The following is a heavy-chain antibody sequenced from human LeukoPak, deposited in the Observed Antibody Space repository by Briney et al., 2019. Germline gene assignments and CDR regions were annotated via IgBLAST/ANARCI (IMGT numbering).Heavy chain of an antibody. CDR2: IRYDGTKK. J-gene: IGHJ4*02. D-gene: IGHD4-17*01. V-gene: IGHV3-30*02. Sequence: GGSLRLSCAASGFTFSDYAMHWVRQAPGKGLEWVAFIRYDGTKKYYADSVKGRFTISRDNSKNTLYLQMNSLRGDDTAMYYCARVGYGDYRPLDYWGQGTLVTVSS. CDR3: ARVGYGDYRPLDY. CDR1: GFTFSDYA.